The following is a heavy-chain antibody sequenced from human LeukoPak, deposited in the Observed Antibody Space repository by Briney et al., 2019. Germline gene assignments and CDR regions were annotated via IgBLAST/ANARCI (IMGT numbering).Heavy chain of an antibody. Sequence: GGSLRLSCAASGFTVSSNWMHWVRQAPGKGLVWFSRINGAGSSTIYADSVRGRFTISRDNAKNTLYLQMNSLRAEDTAVYYCARDSMGWFDPWGQGTLVTVSS. D-gene: IGHD5-24*01. CDR2: INGAGSST. CDR3: ARDSMGWFDP. CDR1: GFTVSSNW. V-gene: IGHV3-74*01. J-gene: IGHJ5*02.